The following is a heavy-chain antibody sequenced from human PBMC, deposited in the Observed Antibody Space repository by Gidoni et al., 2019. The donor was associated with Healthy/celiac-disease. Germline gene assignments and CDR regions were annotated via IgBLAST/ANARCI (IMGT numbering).Heavy chain of an antibody. J-gene: IGHJ4*02. Sequence: EVQLVESGGGLVQPGRSLRLSCAASGFTFDDYAMHGVRQAPGKGLEWVSGISWNSGSIGYADSVKGRFTISRDNAKNSLNLQMNSLRAEDTALYYCAKDIVPTGEELYYFDYWGQGTLVTVSS. CDR2: ISWNSGSI. D-gene: IGHD7-27*01. CDR3: AKDIVPTGEELYYFDY. CDR1: GFTFDDYA. V-gene: IGHV3-9*01.